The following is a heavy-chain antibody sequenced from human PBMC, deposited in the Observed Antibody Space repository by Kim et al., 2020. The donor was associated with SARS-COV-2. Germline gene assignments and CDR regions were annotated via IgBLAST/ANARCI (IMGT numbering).Heavy chain of an antibody. CDR3: AIDRGVTAVNHYYYGMDV. V-gene: IGHV4-59*01. Sequence: SETLSLTCTVSGGPISSYYWSWIRQPPGKGLEWIGYIYYSGSTNYNPSLKSRVTISVDTSKNQFFLKLSSVTAADTAGYYCAIDRGVTAVNHYYYGMDV. CDR1: GGPISSYY. CDR2: IYYSGST. D-gene: IGHD2-21*02. J-gene: IGHJ6*01.